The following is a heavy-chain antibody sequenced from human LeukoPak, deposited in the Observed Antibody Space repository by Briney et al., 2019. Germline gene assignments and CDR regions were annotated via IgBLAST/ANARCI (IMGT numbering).Heavy chain of an antibody. D-gene: IGHD6-19*01. CDR1: GGTFSSYA. V-gene: IGHV1-69*04. CDR2: IIPILGIA. J-gene: IGHJ4*02. CDR3: ARDDPYSSGWTPSPFDY. Sequence: SVKVSCKASGGTFSSYAISWVRQAPGQGLEWMGRIIPILGIANYAQKFQGRVTITADKSTSTAYMELSSLRSEDTAVYYCARDDPYSSGWTPSPFDYWGQGTLVTVSS.